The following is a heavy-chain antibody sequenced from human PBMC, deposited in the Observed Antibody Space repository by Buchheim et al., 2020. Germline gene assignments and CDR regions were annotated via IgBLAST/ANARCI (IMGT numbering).Heavy chain of an antibody. J-gene: IGHJ6*02. Sequence: QVQLQQWGAGLLKPSETLSLTCAVYGGSFSGYYWSWIRQPPGKGLEWIGEINHSGSTNYNPSLKSRVTLSVDTSKNPFSIKLSSVTAADTAVYYCARAQGSGYYYYYYGMDVWGQGTT. CDR2: INHSGST. D-gene: IGHD3-3*01. V-gene: IGHV4-34*01. CDR1: GGSFSGYY. CDR3: ARAQGSGYYYYYYGMDV.